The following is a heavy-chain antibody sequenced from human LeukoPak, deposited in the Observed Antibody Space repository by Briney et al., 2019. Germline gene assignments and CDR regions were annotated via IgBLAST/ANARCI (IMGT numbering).Heavy chain of an antibody. CDR2: IYWDDDK. Sequence: SGPTLVKPTQILTLTCTFSGFSLSTSAVGVACVRQPPGQALEWLALIYWDDDKRYSPSLKSGLTITKHTSKNQVLLTKANMVPVDTAAYYCSRGLYSHCSDYWGQGTLLTVSS. J-gene: IGHJ4*02. CDR1: GFSLSTSAVG. D-gene: IGHD1-26*01. CDR3: SRGLYSHCSDY. V-gene: IGHV2-5*02.